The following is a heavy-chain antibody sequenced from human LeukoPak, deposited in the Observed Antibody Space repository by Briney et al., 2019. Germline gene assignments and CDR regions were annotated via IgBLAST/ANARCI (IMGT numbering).Heavy chain of an antibody. CDR1: GFTFSNYA. J-gene: IGHJ4*02. Sequence: GGSLRLSCAASGFTFSNYAMNWVRQAPGKGLEWVSTISGGGDRTYYAESVNGRFTISRDNSNNTFYLQLYSLRAEDTAVYYCAKDTYRYYGWGSHADFFDCWGLGTLVTVSS. V-gene: IGHV3-23*01. CDR2: ISGGGDRT. D-gene: IGHD3-10*01. CDR3: AKDTYRYYGWGSHADFFDC.